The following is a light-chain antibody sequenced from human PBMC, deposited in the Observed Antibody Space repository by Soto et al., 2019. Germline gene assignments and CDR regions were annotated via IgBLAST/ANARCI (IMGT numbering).Light chain of an antibody. V-gene: IGKV3-15*01. CDR3: QQYDNWPPFT. J-gene: IGKJ3*01. CDR1: QSISSN. CDR2: GAS. Sequence: EIVLTQSPATLSVSPGERATLSCRASQSISSNLAWYQQKPGQSPRLLIFGASTRATGIPARFSGSGSGTEFTLTISRPQSEDFAVYYCQQYDNWPPFTFGPGTKVDIK.